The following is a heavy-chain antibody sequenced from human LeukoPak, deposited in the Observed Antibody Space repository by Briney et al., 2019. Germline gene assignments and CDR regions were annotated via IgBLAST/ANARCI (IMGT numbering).Heavy chain of an antibody. J-gene: IGHJ6*03. D-gene: IGHD4/OR15-4a*01. V-gene: IGHV3-23*01. CDR3: AKLVDYCEGRTCFTTYYYTDI. CDR2: ISGSGGST. Sequence: GGSLRLSCAASGFTFSSYAMSWVRQAPGKGLEWVSAISGSGGSTYYADSVKGRFTISRDNDKNSLYLQMNSLRVEDTAVYYCAKLVDYCEGRTCFTTYYYTDIWGKGTTVTVSS. CDR1: GFTFSSYA.